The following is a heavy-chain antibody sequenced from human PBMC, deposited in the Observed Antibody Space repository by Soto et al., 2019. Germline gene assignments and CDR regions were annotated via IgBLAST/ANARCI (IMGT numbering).Heavy chain of an antibody. V-gene: IGHV1-46*01. J-gene: IGHJ5*02. D-gene: IGHD2-8*01. CDR1: GYTFTSYY. Sequence: ASVKVSCKASGYTFTSYYMHWVRQAPGQGLEWMGIINPSGGSTSYAQKFQGRVTMTRDTSTSTVYMELSSLRSEDTAVYYCARDWGGCTNGVCYLFDPWGQGTLVTVSS. CDR3: ARDWGGCTNGVCYLFDP. CDR2: INPSGGST.